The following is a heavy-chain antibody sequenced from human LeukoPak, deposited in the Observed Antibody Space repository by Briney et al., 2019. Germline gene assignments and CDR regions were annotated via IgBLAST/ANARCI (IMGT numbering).Heavy chain of an antibody. CDR3: ARCPYDYGDFGFDY. D-gene: IGHD4-17*01. V-gene: IGHV4-39*01. J-gene: IGHJ4*02. CDR1: GASISSSSYY. CDR2: TYYSGST. Sequence: PSETLSLTCTVSGASISSSSYYWGWIRQPPGNGLEWIGSTYYSGSTYYNPSLKSRVTISVDTSKNQFSLKLSSVTAADTAVYYCARCPYDYGDFGFDYWGQGTLVTVSS.